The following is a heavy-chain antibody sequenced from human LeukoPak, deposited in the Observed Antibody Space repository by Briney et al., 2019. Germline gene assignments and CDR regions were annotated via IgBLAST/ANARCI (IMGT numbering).Heavy chain of an antibody. V-gene: IGHV3-9*03. CDR2: ISWNSGSI. CDR1: GFTFDDYA. D-gene: IGHD3-10*01. J-gene: IGHJ6*03. Sequence: HPGGSLRLSCAASGFTFDDYAMHWVRQAPGKGLEWVSGISWNSGSIGYADSVKGRFTISRDNAKNSLYLQMNSLRAEDMALYYCAKDGGRGEYYYYYMDVWGKGTTVTVSS. CDR3: AKDGGRGEYYYYYMDV.